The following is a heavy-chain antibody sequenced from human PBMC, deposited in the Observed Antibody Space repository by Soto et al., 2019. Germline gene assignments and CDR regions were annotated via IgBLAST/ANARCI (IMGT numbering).Heavy chain of an antibody. D-gene: IGHD1-7*01. Sequence: EVQLAESGGGMVQPGGSLRLSCVASGFTFSSYDMHWVRQAPGKGLEYVSSISSNGGTTYYGNSVKGRFTISGDNSKNTLYLQMCSLRAEDMAVYYCVRRVSGNYDYWGQGTLVTVSS. V-gene: IGHV3-64*01. CDR3: VRRVSGNYDY. J-gene: IGHJ4*02. CDR2: ISSNGGTT. CDR1: GFTFSSYD.